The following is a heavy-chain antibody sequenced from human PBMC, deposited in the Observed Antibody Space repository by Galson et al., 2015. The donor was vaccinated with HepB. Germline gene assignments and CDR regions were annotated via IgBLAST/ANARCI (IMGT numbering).Heavy chain of an antibody. Sequence: QSGAEVKKPGESLRISCKGSGYSFTSYWISWVRQMPGKGLEWMGRIDPSDSYTNYSPSFQGHVTISADKSISTAYLQWSSLKASDTAMYYCARQSHYYGSGSYYGGGDAFDIWGQGTMVTVSS. V-gene: IGHV5-10-1*01. D-gene: IGHD3-10*01. CDR1: GYSFTSYW. J-gene: IGHJ3*02. CDR3: ARQSHYYGSGSYYGGGDAFDI. CDR2: IDPSDSYT.